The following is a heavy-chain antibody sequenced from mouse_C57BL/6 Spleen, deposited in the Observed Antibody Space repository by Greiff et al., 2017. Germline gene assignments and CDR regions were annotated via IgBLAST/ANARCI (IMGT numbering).Heavy chain of an antibody. J-gene: IGHJ2*01. CDR2: ISTGGSYT. CDR1: GFTFSSYG. D-gene: IGHD2-4*01. CDR3: AREGDDCDAVGYFDY. Sequence: EVQLVESGGDLVKPGGSLKLSCAASGFTFSSYGMSWVRQTPDKRLEWVATISTGGSYTYYPDSVKGRFTFSRDKSSNTLYLQRSSLKSENTAMYDSAREGDDCDAVGYFDYWGQGTTLTVSS. V-gene: IGHV5-6*01.